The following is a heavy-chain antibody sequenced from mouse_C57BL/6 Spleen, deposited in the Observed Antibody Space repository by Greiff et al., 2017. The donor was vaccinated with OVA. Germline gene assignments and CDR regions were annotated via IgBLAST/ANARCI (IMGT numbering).Heavy chain of an antibody. J-gene: IGHJ1*03. Sequence: QVQLQQPGAELVKPGASVKLSCKASGYTFTSYWMHWVKQRPGQGLEWIGMIHPNSGSTNYNEKFKSKATLTVEKSSSTAYMQLSSLTSEDSAVYYCARSHYGSSPHWYFDVWGTGTTVTVSS. CDR2: IHPNSGST. V-gene: IGHV1-64*01. CDR1: GYTFTSYW. CDR3: ARSHYGSSPHWYFDV. D-gene: IGHD1-1*01.